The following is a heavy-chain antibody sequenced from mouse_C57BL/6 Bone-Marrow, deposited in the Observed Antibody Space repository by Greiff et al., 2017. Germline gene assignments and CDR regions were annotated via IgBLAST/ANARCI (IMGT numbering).Heavy chain of an antibody. CDR1: GYTFTDYE. J-gene: IGHJ3*01. CDR2: IDPETGGT. V-gene: IGHV1-15*01. D-gene: IGHD1-1*01. Sequence: VQLQESGAELVRPGASVTLSCKASGYTFTDYEMHWVKQTPVHGLEWIGYIDPETGGTAYTQKFKGRAILTADKSSSTVYMEHRSLTSGDSAVYYCTGDGLDYWGQGTLVTVSA. CDR3: TGDGLDY.